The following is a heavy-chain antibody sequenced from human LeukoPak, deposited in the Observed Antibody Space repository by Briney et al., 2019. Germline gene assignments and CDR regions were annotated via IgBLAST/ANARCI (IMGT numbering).Heavy chain of an antibody. V-gene: IGHV5-10-1*01. CDR1: GYMFTNYC. D-gene: IGHD6-13*01. CDR2: IYPSDSYT. J-gene: IGHJ4*02. Sequence: GESLKISCKASGYMFTNYCINWVRLVPGKGLEWMGRIYPSDSYTDYSPSFQGHVTISADKSISTAYLQWNTLQASDTAMYYCARLAAASLGFDYWGQGTLVTVSS. CDR3: ARLAAASLGFDY.